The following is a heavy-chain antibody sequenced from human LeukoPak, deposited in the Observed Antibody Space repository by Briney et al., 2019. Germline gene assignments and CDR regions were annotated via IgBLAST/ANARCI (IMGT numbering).Heavy chain of an antibody. CDR3: AKGSYCDY. CDR1: GFTFDGYG. CDR2: ISGSGGST. V-gene: IGHV3-23*01. J-gene: IGHJ4*02. D-gene: IGHD3-10*01. Sequence: GETLRLSCAASGFTFDGYGMTWVRQAPGKGLEWVSAISGSGGSTYYADSVKGRLTISRDNSKNTLYLQMNSLRAEDTAVYYCAKGSYCDYWGQGTLVTVSS.